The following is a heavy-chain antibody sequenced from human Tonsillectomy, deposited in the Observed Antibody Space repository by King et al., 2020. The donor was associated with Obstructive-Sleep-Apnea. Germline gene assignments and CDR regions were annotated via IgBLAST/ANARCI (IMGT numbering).Heavy chain of an antibody. D-gene: IGHD2-2*01. Sequence: LQLQESGPGLVKPSQTLSLTCTVSGGSISSGGYYWSWIRQHPGKGLEWIGYIYDSGSTYYIPSLMSRVTISVDTSKNQFSLRLSSVTAADTAVYYCARGGDIVVVPAAESLYGMDVWGQGTTVTVSS. CDR2: IYDSGST. CDR3: ARGGDIVVVPAAESLYGMDV. J-gene: IGHJ6*02. CDR1: GGSISSGGYY. V-gene: IGHV4-31*03.